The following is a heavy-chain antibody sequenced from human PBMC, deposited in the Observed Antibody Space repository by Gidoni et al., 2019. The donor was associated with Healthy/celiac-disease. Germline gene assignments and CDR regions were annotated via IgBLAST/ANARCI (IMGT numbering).Heavy chain of an antibody. Sequence: EVQLVESGGGWVKQGGPLRTTGAAQGFTLGGNSVNWVRQAPGKGLEWVSSISSSSSYIYYAVSVKGRFTISRDNAKNSLYLQRNSLRAEDTAVYYCARLYCGGDCYANWFDPWGQGTLVTVSS. J-gene: IGHJ5*02. CDR3: ARLYCGGDCYANWFDP. D-gene: IGHD2-21*02. V-gene: IGHV3-21*01. CDR2: ISSSSSYI. CDR1: GFTLGGNS.